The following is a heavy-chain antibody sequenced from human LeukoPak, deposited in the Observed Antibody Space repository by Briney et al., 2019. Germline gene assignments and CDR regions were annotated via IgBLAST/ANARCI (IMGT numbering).Heavy chain of an antibody. J-gene: IGHJ5*02. Sequence: SETLSLTCTVSGGSISSYYWSWIRQPPGKGLEWIGYIYYSGSTNYNPSLKSRVTISVDTSKNQFSLKLSSVTAADTAVYYCARVGYCSSTSCPQGWFDPWGQGTLVTVSS. D-gene: IGHD2-2*01. V-gene: IGHV4-59*01. CDR1: GGSISSYY. CDR2: IYYSGST. CDR3: ARVGYCSSTSCPQGWFDP.